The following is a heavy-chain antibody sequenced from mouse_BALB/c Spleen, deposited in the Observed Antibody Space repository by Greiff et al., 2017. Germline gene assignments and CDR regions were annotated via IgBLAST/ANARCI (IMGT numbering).Heavy chain of an antibody. V-gene: IGHV1-18*01. CDR3: ARSHYGYYAMDY. CDR1: GYTFTDYN. Sequence: EQLKESGPELVKPGASVKIPCKASGYTFTDYNMDWVKQSHGKSLEWIGDINPNNGGTIYNQKFKGKATLTVDKSSSTAYMELRSLTSEDTAVYYCARSHYGYYAMDYWGQGTSVTVSS. J-gene: IGHJ4*01. D-gene: IGHD1-2*01. CDR2: INPNNGGT.